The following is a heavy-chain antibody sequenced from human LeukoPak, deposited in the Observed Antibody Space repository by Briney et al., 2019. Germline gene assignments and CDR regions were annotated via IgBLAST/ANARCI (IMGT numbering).Heavy chain of an antibody. Sequence: GGSLRLSCAASAASGFTFSSFIMNWVRQAPGKGLEWVSYISNGNSPIYHADSVKGRFTISRDNAKNSLYLQMYSLRAEDTAVYYCARGFPARRGAFDIWGQGTKVTVSS. J-gene: IGHJ3*02. D-gene: IGHD6-6*01. CDR2: ISNGNSPI. CDR1: GFTFSSFI. CDR3: ARGFPARRGAFDI. V-gene: IGHV3-48*01.